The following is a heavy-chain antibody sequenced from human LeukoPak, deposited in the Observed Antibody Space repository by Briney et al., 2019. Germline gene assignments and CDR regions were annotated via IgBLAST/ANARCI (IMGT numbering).Heavy chain of an antibody. CDR3: AKHRWFGELSFQDY. CDR1: GFTFSSYA. D-gene: IGHD3-10*01. Sequence: PGGSLRLSCAASGFTFSSYAMSWVHQAPGKGLEWVSAISGSGGSTYYADSVKGRFTISRDNFKNTLYLQMNSLRAEDTAVYYCAKHRWFGELSFQDYWGQGTLVTVSS. J-gene: IGHJ4*02. CDR2: ISGSGGST. V-gene: IGHV3-23*01.